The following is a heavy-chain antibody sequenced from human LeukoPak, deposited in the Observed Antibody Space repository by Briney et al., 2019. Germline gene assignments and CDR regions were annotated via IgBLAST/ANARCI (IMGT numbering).Heavy chain of an antibody. CDR1: GGSFINYY. J-gene: IGHJ3*02. Sequence: SETLSLTCAVYGGSFINYYWSWIRQPSGKGLEWIGRISTRGSTNYNTALKRRLTLSIDTSNNHFSLTLNSVTAADTAIYYCARDLLRGESGSWFEGFDIWGQGTKVTVSS. CDR2: ISTRGST. V-gene: IGHV4-4*09. D-gene: IGHD6-13*01. CDR3: ARDLLRGESGSWFEGFDI.